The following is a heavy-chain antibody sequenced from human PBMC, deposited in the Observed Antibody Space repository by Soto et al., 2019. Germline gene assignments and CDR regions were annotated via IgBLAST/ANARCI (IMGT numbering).Heavy chain of an antibody. CDR2: IYSGGST. V-gene: IGHV4-4*07. CDR3: ARAGHSSSSEGANWFDP. J-gene: IGHJ5*02. D-gene: IGHD6-6*01. CDR1: GGSISSFY. Sequence: SETLSLTCTVSGGSISSFYWSWIRQPAGKGLEWIGRIYSGGSTYYNPSLKSRVTISVDTSKNQFSLNLSSVTAADTAVYYCARAGHSSSSEGANWFDPWGQGTLVTVSS.